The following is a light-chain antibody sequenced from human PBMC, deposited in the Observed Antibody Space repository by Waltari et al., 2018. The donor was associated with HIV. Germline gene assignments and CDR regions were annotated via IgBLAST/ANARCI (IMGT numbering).Light chain of an antibody. CDR2: DAS. V-gene: IGKV3D-15*01. CDR1: QNITNK. CDR3: QQYKYWPGT. Sequence: EVVLTQAPSTLSVSLGEGASLSGRASQNITNKLGWYQQKAGQAPRLLIYDASRRATAIPDRFSGSGSGTEFNLTISRLVFEDVAVYVCQQYKYWPGTFGQGTKVEIK. J-gene: IGKJ1*01.